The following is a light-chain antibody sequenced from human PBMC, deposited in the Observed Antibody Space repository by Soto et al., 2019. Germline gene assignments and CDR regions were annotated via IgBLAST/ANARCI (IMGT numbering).Light chain of an antibody. J-gene: IGKJ4*01. CDR3: QQSYSTLRLT. Sequence: DIQTTQSPSSRSASGGDRVTITCRASQSISSYLNWYQQKPGKAPKLLIYAASSLQSGVPSRFSGSGSGTDLTLTISSLQPEDFATYYCQQSYSTLRLTFGGGTKVDIK. CDR2: AAS. CDR1: QSISSY. V-gene: IGKV1-39*01.